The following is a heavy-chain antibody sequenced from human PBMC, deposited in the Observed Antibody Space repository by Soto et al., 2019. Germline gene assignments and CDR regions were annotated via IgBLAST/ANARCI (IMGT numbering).Heavy chain of an antibody. CDR3: AREAVTMVRGVILKTYYFDY. CDR1: GGTFSSYA. D-gene: IGHD3-10*01. Sequence: QVQLVRSGAEVKKPGSSVKVSCKASGGTFSSYASSWVRQAPGQGLEWMGGIIPIFGTANYAQKFQGRVTITADESTSTAYMELSSLRSEDTAVYYCAREAVTMVRGVILKTYYFDYWGRGTLVTVSS. J-gene: IGHJ4*02. V-gene: IGHV1-69*01. CDR2: IIPIFGTA.